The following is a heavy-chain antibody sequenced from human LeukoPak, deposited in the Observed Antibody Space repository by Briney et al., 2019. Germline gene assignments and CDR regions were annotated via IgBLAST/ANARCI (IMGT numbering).Heavy chain of an antibody. D-gene: IGHD6-13*01. CDR1: GFTFSSYS. J-gene: IGHJ4*02. CDR3: ARVGGSSWSPIDY. V-gene: IGHV3-21*01. Sequence: GGSLRLSCAASGFTFSSYSMNWVRQAPGKGLEWVSSISSSSSYICYADSVKGRFTISRDNAKNSLYLQMNSLRAEDTAVYYCARVGGSSWSPIDYWGQGTLVTVSS. CDR2: ISSSSSYI.